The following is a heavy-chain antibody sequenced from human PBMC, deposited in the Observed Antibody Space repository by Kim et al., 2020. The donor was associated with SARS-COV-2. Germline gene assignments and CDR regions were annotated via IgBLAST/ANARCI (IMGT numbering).Heavy chain of an antibody. CDR3: ARDPNRAAAQPNYVMDV. CDR1: GFTFSSYA. J-gene: IGHJ6*01. CDR2: ISYDGSNK. Sequence: GGSLRLSCAASGFTFSSYAMHWVRQAPGKGLEWVAVISYDGSNKYYADSVKGRFTISRDNSKNTLYLQMNSLRAEDTAVYYCARDPNRAAAQPNYVMDV. V-gene: IGHV3-30*04. D-gene: IGHD6-13*01.